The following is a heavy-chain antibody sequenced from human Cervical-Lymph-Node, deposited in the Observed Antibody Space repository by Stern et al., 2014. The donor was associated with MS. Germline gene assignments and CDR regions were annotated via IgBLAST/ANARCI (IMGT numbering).Heavy chain of an antibody. CDR3: ARGGGLEGYFDY. V-gene: IGHV1-69*06. Sequence: VHLVESGAEVKKPGSSVKVSCKASGDTFSSYAINWVRQVPGQGLEWLGGITPVVGTTNYAQKFQGRVTITADKATNTAYMELMTLRSEDTAVYYCARGGGLEGYFDYWGQGTLVSVSS. J-gene: IGHJ4*02. D-gene: IGHD3/OR15-3a*01. CDR2: ITPVVGTT. CDR1: GDTFSSYA.